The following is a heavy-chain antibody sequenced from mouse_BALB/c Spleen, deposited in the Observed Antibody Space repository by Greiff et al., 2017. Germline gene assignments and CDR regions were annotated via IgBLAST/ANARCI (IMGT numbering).Heavy chain of an antibody. CDR3: ARYYYGSSFAY. CDR2: ISSGSSTI. CDR1: GFTFSSFG. D-gene: IGHD1-1*01. V-gene: IGHV5-17*02. J-gene: IGHJ3*01. Sequence: EVQLVESGGGLVQPGGSRKLSCAASGFTFSSFGMHWVRQAPEKGLEWVAYISSGSSTIYYADTVKGRFTISRDNPKNTLFLQMTSLRSEDTAMYYCARYYYGSSFAYWGQGTLVTVSA.